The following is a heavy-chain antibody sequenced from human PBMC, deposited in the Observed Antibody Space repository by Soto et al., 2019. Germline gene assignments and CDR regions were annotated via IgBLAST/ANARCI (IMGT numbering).Heavy chain of an antibody. J-gene: IGHJ6*02. CDR2: IKQDGSEK. CDR3: ARVGYRYYYYGMDV. CDR1: GFTFSTYW. V-gene: IGHV3-7*01. Sequence: GGSLRLSCAASGFTFSTYWMSWVRQAPWKGLEWVANIKQDGSEKYYVDSVKGRFTISRDNARDSLFLQMNSLRAEDTAVYYCARVGYRYYYYGMDVWGQGTTVTVS. D-gene: IGHD5-12*01.